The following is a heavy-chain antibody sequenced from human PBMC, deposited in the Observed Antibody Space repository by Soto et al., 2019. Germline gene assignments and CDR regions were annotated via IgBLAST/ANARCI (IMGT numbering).Heavy chain of an antibody. CDR3: ARALVRGTPDDY. D-gene: IGHD3-10*01. CDR2: INAGNGNT. Sequence: GASVKVSCKASGYTFTTYALHWVRQAPGQRLEWMGWINAGNGNTKYSQNFQGRVTITTDTSASTAYVELSSLRSEDTAVYYCARALVRGTPDDYWGQGTLVTVSS. CDR1: GYTFTTYA. V-gene: IGHV1-3*01. J-gene: IGHJ4*02.